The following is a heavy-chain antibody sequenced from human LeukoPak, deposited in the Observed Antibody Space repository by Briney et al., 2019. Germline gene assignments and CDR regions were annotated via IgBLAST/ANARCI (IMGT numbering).Heavy chain of an antibody. CDR3: ARAEVGATIFDY. V-gene: IGHV1-2*02. CDR2: INPNSGGT. CDR1: GYTFTGYY. Sequence: ASVKVSCKASGYTFTGYYMHWVRQAPGQGLEWMGWINPNSGGTNYAQKFQGRVTMTRDTSTSTVYMELSSLRSEDTAVYYCARAEVGATIFDYWGQGTLVTVSS. D-gene: IGHD1-26*01. J-gene: IGHJ4*02.